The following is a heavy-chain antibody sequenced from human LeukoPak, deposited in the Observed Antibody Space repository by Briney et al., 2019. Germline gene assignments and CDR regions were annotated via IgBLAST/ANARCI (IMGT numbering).Heavy chain of an antibody. CDR1: GFTFSNYA. CDR2: ISGSGGST. J-gene: IGHJ4*02. V-gene: IGHV3-23*01. CDR3: ARAPGYCSGGSCYDY. Sequence: GGSLRLSCAASGFTFSNYAMSWVRQAPGKGLEWVSLISGSGGSTNYADSVKGRFSISRDNSKNTVYLQMKSLRADDTALYYCARAPGYCSGGSCYDYWGQGTLVTVSS. D-gene: IGHD2-15*01.